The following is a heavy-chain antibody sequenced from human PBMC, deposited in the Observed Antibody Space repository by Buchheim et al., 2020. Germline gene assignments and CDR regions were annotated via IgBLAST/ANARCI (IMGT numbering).Heavy chain of an antibody. Sequence: QVQLQESGPGLVKPSGTLSLTCAVSGGSITTSKWWSWVRQPPGKGLEWIGEIFHSGTTNSNPSLKSRVAISVDKSKNKFYLEMSSVTAADTALYYCASGCSGGSCYFDYWGQGTL. CDR2: IFHSGTT. CDR3: ASGCSGGSCYFDY. D-gene: IGHD2-15*01. CDR1: GGSITTSKW. J-gene: IGHJ4*02. V-gene: IGHV4-4*02.